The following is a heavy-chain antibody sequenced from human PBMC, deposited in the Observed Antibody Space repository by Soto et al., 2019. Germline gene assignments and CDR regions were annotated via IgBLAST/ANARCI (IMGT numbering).Heavy chain of an antibody. V-gene: IGHV3-74*01. Sequence: EVPLVESGGGLVQPGGSLRLSCAASGFTFSSYWMHWVRQAPGKGLVWVSRINSDGSSTSYADSVKGRFTISRDNAKNTLYRQMNSPRAEDTAVYYCAVAVAGPTAIGYWGQGTLVTVSS. CDR2: INSDGSST. J-gene: IGHJ4*02. D-gene: IGHD6-19*01. CDR1: GFTFSSYW. CDR3: AVAVAGPTAIGY.